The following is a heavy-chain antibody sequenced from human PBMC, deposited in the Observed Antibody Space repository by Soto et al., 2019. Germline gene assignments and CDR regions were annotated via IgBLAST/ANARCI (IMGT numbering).Heavy chain of an antibody. D-gene: IGHD4-17*01. Sequence: PSETLSLTCAVYGGSFCGYYWGWIRQPPGKGLEWIGEINHSGSTNYNPSLKSRVTISVDTSKNQFSLKLSSVTAADTAVYYCARGNDYGDLRYFDYWGQGTLVTVSS. CDR3: ARGNDYGDLRYFDY. CDR2: INHSGST. V-gene: IGHV4-34*01. J-gene: IGHJ4*02. CDR1: GGSFCGYY.